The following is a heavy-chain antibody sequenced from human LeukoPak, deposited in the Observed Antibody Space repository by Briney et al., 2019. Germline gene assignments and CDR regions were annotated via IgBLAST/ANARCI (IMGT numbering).Heavy chain of an antibody. Sequence: SVRVSCKASGGTFSSAAISWVRQALGQGLEWMGGIIPLFGTANYAQKFQGRVTITAHESTSTAYVEISSLRSEDTAVYYCARPQTGLRLLSLTEWGQGTLVTVSS. CDR2: IIPLFGTA. J-gene: IGHJ4*02. CDR3: ARPQTGLRLLSLTE. V-gene: IGHV1-69*01. CDR1: GGTFSSAA. D-gene: IGHD3-3*01.